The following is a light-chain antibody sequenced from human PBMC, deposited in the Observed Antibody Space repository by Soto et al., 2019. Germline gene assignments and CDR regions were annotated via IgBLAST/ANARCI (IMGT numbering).Light chain of an antibody. CDR3: QQRSNLVT. CDR1: QSVSSY. J-gene: IGKJ4*01. V-gene: IGKV3-11*01. CDR2: DAS. Sequence: EIVLTQSPATLSLSPGERATLSCRASQSVSSYLAWYQQKPGQAPMLLIYDASNRATGIPARFSGSGSGTDFTLTISSLEPKDFAVYYCQQRSNLVTFGGGTKVEIK.